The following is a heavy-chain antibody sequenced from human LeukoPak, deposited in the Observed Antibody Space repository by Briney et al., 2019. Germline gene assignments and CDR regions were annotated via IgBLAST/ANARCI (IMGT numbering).Heavy chain of an antibody. J-gene: IGHJ6*03. D-gene: IGHD6-13*01. CDR2: IYYSGST. Sequence: SETLSLTCTVSGGSISSYYWGWIRQPPGKGLEWIGYIYYSGSTNYNPSLKSRVTISVDTSKNQFSLKLSSVTAADTAVYYCARQGIAAAGTRGFYYMDVWGKGTTVTVSS. CDR3: ARQGIAAAGTRGFYYMDV. CDR1: GGSISSYY. V-gene: IGHV4-59*08.